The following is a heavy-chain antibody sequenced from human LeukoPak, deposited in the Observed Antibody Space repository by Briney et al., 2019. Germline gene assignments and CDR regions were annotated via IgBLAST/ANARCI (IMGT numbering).Heavy chain of an antibody. Sequence: GSLRLSCTVSGFTVSSNSMSWVRQAPGKGLEWVSFIYSDNTHYSDSVKGRFTISRDNSKNTLYLQMNSLRAEDTAVYYCARGERYDFHFDYWGQGTLVTVSS. D-gene: IGHD3-3*01. V-gene: IGHV3-53*01. CDR3: ARGERYDFHFDY. J-gene: IGHJ4*02. CDR1: GFTVSSNS. CDR2: IYSDNT.